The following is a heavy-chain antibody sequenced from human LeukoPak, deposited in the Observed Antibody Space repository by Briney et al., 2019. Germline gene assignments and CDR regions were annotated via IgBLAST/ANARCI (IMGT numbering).Heavy chain of an antibody. V-gene: IGHV3-64*01. CDR2: ISSNGGST. CDR1: GFTFSSYA. J-gene: IGHJ4*02. D-gene: IGHD6-19*01. Sequence: GGSLRLSCAASGFTFSSYAMHWVRQAPGKGLEYVSAISSNGGSTYYANSVKGRFTISRDNSKNTLHLQMGSLRAEDMAVYYCARDAGWYYFDYWGQGTLVTVSS. CDR3: ARDAGWYYFDY.